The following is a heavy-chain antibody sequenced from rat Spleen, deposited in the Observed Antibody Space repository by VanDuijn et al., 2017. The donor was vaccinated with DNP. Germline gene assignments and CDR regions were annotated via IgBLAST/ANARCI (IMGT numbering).Heavy chain of an antibody. Sequence: EVQLVESGGGLVQPGRSLKLSCAASGFTFSDYYMAWVRQPPTKGLEWVASISYDGGNTYYRDSVKGRFTISRDNAKSSLYLHMDSLRSEDTATYYCVRSTTGIRGYYFDYWGQGVMVTVSS. V-gene: IGHV5-20*01. D-gene: IGHD1-9*01. CDR1: GFTFSDYY. J-gene: IGHJ2*01. CDR2: ISYDGGNT. CDR3: VRSTTGIRGYYFDY.